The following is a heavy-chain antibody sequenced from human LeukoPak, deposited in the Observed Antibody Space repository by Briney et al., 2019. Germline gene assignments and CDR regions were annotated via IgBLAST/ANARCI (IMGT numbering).Heavy chain of an antibody. Sequence: ASVKVSCKASGYTFTGYYMHWVRQAPGQGLEWMGWIKPNSGGTNYAQKFQGRVTMTRDTSISTAYMELSRLRSDDTAVYYCARDPRSIAAAGTYSVWGQGTLVTVSS. CDR2: IKPNSGGT. CDR1: GYTFTGYY. J-gene: IGHJ4*02. V-gene: IGHV1-2*02. CDR3: ARDPRSIAAAGTYSV. D-gene: IGHD6-13*01.